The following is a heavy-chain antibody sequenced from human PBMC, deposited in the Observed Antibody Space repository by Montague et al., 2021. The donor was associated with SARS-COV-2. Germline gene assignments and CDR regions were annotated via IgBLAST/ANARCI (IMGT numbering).Heavy chain of an antibody. CDR2: ISWNSGSI. CDR1: GFTFDDYA. CDR3: AFYGDYALDY. Sequence: SLRLSCAASGFTFDDYAMHWVRQAPGEGLEWVSGISWNSGSIGYADSVKGRFTISRDNAKNSLYLQMNSLRAEDTALYYCAFYGDYALDYWGQGTLVTVSS. J-gene: IGHJ4*02. V-gene: IGHV3-9*01. D-gene: IGHD4-17*01.